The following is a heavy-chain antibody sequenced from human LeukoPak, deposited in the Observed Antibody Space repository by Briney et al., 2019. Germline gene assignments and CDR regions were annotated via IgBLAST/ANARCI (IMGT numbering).Heavy chain of an antibody. CDR3: ARHSGRDSSCP. Sequence: SGTLSLTCAVSGGSISSSNWWSWVRQPPGKELEWIGEIYHSGSTNYNPSLKSRVTISVDTSKNQFSLRLTSVTAADTAVYYCARHSGRDSSCPWGQGTLVTVSS. J-gene: IGHJ4*02. CDR2: IYHSGST. V-gene: IGHV4-4*02. CDR1: GGSISSSNW. D-gene: IGHD6-6*01.